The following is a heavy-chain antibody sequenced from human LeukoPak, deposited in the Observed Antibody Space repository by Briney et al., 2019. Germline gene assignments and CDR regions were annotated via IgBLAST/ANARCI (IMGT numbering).Heavy chain of an antibody. CDR1: GGSISSSSYY. CDR2: IYYSGST. V-gene: IGHV4-39*01. Sequence: SETLSLTCTVSGGSISSSSYYWGWLRQPPGKGLEWIGGIYYSGSTYYNPSLKSRVTISVDTSKNQFSLKLSSVTAADTAVYYCARHGHYDSSGYAFDIWGQGTMVTVSS. CDR3: ARHGHYDSSGYAFDI. J-gene: IGHJ3*02. D-gene: IGHD3-22*01.